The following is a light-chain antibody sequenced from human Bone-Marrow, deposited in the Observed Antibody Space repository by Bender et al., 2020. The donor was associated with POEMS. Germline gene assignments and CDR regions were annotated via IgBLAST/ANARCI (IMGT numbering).Light chain of an antibody. CDR2: EDT. J-gene: IGLJ3*02. V-gene: IGLV3-1*01. CDR1: KLEDKF. CDR3: QAWDSGTAV. Sequence: YELTQAPSVSVSPGQTARISCSGDKLEDKFVCWFQLRPGQSPLMVIYEDTKRPSGTPARFSASNSGNTATLTISGTQPMDEADYFCQAWDSGTAVFGGGTKLTVL.